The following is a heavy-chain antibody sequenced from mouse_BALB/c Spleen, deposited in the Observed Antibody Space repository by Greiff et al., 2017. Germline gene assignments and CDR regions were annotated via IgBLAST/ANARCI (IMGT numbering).Heavy chain of an antibody. CDR1: GYSFTGYK. V-gene: IGHV1S135*01. D-gene: IGHD1-1*01. Sequence: EVHLLQSGPELEKPGASVKISCKASGYSFTGYKMNWVKQSNGKSLEWIGNIDPYNGGTSYNQKFKGKATLTVDKSSSTAYMQLKSLTSEDSAVYYCARSGSVVPCFDYWGQGTTLTVSA. CDR2: IDPYNGGT. CDR3: ARSGSVVPCFDY. J-gene: IGHJ2*01.